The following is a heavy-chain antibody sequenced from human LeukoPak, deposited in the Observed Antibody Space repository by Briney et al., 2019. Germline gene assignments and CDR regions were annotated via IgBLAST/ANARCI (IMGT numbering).Heavy chain of an antibody. CDR1: GYSISSGYY. D-gene: IGHD5-12*01. J-gene: IGHJ4*02. V-gene: IGHV4-38-2*02. CDR3: ARDGYQGNFDY. CDR2: IYNTGST. Sequence: SETLSLTCTVSGYSISSGYYWGWIRQPPGKGLEWIGRIYNTGSTNYNPSLRSRVTMSVDTSKNQFSLKLSSVTAADTAVYYCARDGYQGNFDYWGQGTLVTVSS.